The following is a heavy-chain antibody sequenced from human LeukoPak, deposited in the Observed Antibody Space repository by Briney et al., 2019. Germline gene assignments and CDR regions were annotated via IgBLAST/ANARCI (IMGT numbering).Heavy chain of an antibody. CDR3: ARDLYCSGGSCYSDYYYGMDV. Sequence: KPSETLSLTCAVSGGSISSSNWWSWVRQPPGKGLEWIGEIYHSGSTNYNPSLKSRVTISVDKSKNQFSLKLSSVTAADTAVYYCARDLYCSGGSCYSDYYYGMDVWGQGTTVTVSS. D-gene: IGHD2-15*01. CDR1: GGSISSSNW. CDR2: IYHSGST. V-gene: IGHV4-4*02. J-gene: IGHJ6*02.